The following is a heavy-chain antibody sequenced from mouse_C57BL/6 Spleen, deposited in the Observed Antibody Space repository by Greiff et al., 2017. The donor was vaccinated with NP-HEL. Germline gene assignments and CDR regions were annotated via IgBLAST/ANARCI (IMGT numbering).Heavy chain of an antibody. CDR3: TQGYYGSWFAY. CDR1: GFNIKDDY. Sequence: VQLQQSGAELVRPGASVKLSCTASGFNIKDDYMHWVKQRPEQGLEWIGWIDPENGDTEYASKFQGKATITADTSSNTAYLQLSSLTSEDTAVYYCTQGYYGSWFAYWGQGTLVTVSA. D-gene: IGHD1-1*01. CDR2: IDPENGDT. V-gene: IGHV14-4*01. J-gene: IGHJ3*01.